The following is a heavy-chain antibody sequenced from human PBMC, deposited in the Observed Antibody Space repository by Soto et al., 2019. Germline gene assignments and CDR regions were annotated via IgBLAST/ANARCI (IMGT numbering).Heavy chain of an antibody. Sequence: QVHLVQSGAEVRKPGASVKVSCKASGYTFTSYDINWVRQATGQGLEWMGWMNPNSGNTAYAQKVQGRVTMTRNTSISTAHMEPSSMRSEDTAVYYCARDRRRGCDPWGQGTLVTVSS. V-gene: IGHV1-8*01. CDR1: GYTFTSYD. CDR3: ARDRRRGCDP. J-gene: IGHJ5*02. CDR2: MNPNSGNT.